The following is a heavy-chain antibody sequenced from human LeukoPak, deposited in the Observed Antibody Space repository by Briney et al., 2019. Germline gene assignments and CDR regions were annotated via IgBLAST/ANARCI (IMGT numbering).Heavy chain of an antibody. CDR2: IYSDVRRI. CDR1: GFILSDYW. V-gene: IGHV3-74*03. CDR3: ATSPVISRD. Sequence: PGGSLRLSCAASGFILSDYWMHWVRQAPGKGLEWVARIYSDVRRIKYADSVKGRFTISRDNAKNTLYLQMNALRVEDTAVYYCATSPVISRDWGQGTLVTVSS. J-gene: IGHJ4*02. D-gene: IGHD2-21*01.